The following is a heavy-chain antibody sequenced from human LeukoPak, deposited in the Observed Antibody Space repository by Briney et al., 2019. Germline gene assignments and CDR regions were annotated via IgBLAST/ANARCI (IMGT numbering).Heavy chain of an antibody. V-gene: IGHV3-64D*06. J-gene: IGHJ4*02. Sequence: GSLRLSCSVSGFTFSTYVMHWVRQAPGKGLEYVSAISSNGDNTYYADSVKGRFTISRDNSKNTLYLQMSSLRADDTAVYYCARGTGYWGQGTLVTVSS. CDR3: ARGTGY. CDR1: GFTFSTYV. CDR2: ISSNGDNT.